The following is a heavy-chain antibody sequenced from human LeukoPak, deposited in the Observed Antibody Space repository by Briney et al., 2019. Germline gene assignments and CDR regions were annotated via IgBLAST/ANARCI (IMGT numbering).Heavy chain of an antibody. V-gene: IGHV1-18*01. CDR2: TSTFNGNT. CDR3: ARRHLIGNGYFDH. J-gene: IGHJ4*02. D-gene: IGHD1-1*01. Sequence: ASVKVSCKASGYAFTNYGVGWLRLAPGQGLQWLGWTSTFNGNTNYAQIVQDRVTMTTDTSTNTAYLELRSLRSDDTAVYYCARRHLIGNGYFDHWGQGTLVTVS. CDR1: GYAFTNYG.